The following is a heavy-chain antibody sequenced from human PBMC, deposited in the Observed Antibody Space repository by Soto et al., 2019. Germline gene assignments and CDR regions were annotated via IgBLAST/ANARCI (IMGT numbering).Heavy chain of an antibody. D-gene: IGHD3-10*01. CDR2: INPSGGST. CDR1: GYTFTSYY. Sequence: ASVKVSCKASGYTFTSYYMHWVRQAPGQGLEWMGIINPSGGSTSYAQKFQGRVTMTRDTSTSTVYMELSSLRSEDTAVYYCARDPHGYYYGLGNYSPHFDYWGQGTLVTVSS. CDR3: ARDPHGYYYGLGNYSPHFDY. J-gene: IGHJ4*02. V-gene: IGHV1-46*01.